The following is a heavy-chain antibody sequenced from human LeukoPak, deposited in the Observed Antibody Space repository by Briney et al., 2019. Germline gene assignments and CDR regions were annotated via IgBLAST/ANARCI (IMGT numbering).Heavy chain of an antibody. CDR1: GFTFSSYA. CDR3: AKDPIAAAGTGLDY. D-gene: IGHD6-13*01. Sequence: GGSLRLSCAASGFTFSSYAMTWVRQAPGKGLEWVSAISGSGGSTYYADSVKGRFTISRDNSKNTLYLQMNSLRAEDTAVYYCAKDPIAAAGTGLDYWGQGTLVTVSS. CDR2: ISGSGGST. V-gene: IGHV3-23*01. J-gene: IGHJ4*02.